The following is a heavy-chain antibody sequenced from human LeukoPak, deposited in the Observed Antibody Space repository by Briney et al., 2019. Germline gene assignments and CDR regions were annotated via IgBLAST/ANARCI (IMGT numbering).Heavy chain of an antibody. D-gene: IGHD2-15*01. V-gene: IGHV4-59*01. J-gene: IGHJ4*02. CDR1: GGSISYYY. CDR3: ARKGGHFDY. Sequence: SETLSLTCTVSGGSISYYYWSWIRQSPGKGLEWIGYTYYNGSTNYNPSLKSRVTISVDMSKNQFSLKVTPVTAADTAIYYCARKGGHFDYWGQGTLVTVSS. CDR2: TYYNGST.